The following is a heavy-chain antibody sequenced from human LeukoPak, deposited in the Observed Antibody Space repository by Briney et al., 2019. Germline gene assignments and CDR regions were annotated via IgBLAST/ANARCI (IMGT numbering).Heavy chain of an antibody. D-gene: IGHD6-19*01. Sequence: ASVKVSCKASGYTFTGYYMHWVRQAPGQGLEWMGWINPNSGGTNYAQKFQGRVTMTRDTSISTAYMELSRLRSDDTAVYYCARPQYSSGWYSVDAFDIWGQGTMVTASS. V-gene: IGHV1-2*02. J-gene: IGHJ3*02. CDR2: INPNSGGT. CDR1: GYTFTGYY. CDR3: ARPQYSSGWYSVDAFDI.